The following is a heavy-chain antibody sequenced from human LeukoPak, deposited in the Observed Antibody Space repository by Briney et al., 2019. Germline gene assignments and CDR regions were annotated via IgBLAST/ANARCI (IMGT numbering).Heavy chain of an antibody. V-gene: IGHV3-33*01. J-gene: IGHJ5*02. CDR1: GFTFSSYG. D-gene: IGHD3-22*01. Sequence: GGSLRLSCAASGFTFSSYGMHWVRQAPGKGLEWVAVIWYDGSNKYYADSVKGRFTTSRDNSKNTLYLQMNSLRAEDTAVYYCAREQVGFREDYYDSSGYGLDPWGQGTLVTVSS. CDR3: AREQVGFREDYYDSSGYGLDP. CDR2: IWYDGSNK.